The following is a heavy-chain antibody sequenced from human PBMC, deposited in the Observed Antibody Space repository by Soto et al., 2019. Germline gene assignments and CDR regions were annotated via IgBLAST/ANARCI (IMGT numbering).Heavy chain of an antibody. Sequence: PGGSLRLSCAASGFTFSKAWMSWVRQAPGKGLEWGGRIKSKTDGGRTDYAAPGKGRFTISRDDSKKRRYLQMNSLKTEDKDVYYCTTGRYSRILVVIPPRDDSFDIWRQGTMVTVSS. CDR1: GFTFSKAW. CDR2: IKSKTDGGRT. V-gene: IGHV3-15*01. J-gene: IGHJ3*02. CDR3: TTGRYSRILVVIPPRDDSFDI. D-gene: IGHD3-22*01.